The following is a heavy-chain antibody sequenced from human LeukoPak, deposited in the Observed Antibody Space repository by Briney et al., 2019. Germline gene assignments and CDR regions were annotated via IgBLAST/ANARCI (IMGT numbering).Heavy chain of an antibody. CDR3: ARIGYYYYYGMDV. Sequence: SETLSLTCAVYGGSFSGYYWSWIRQPPGKGLEWIGEINHSGSTNYNPSLKSRVTISVDTSKNQFSLKLSSVTAADTAVYYCARIGYYYYYGMDVWGQGATVTVSS. D-gene: IGHD3-16*01. J-gene: IGHJ6*02. CDR1: GGSFSGYY. CDR2: INHSGST. V-gene: IGHV4-34*01.